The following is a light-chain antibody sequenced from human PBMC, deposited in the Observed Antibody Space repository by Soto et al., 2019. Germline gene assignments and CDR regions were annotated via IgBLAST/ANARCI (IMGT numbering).Light chain of an antibody. J-gene: IGKJ1*01. V-gene: IGKV3-20*01. CDR1: QSVTSSY. CDR2: GAS. Sequence: EIVLTQSPGTLSLXXXXXXXXXXXASQSVTSSYLAWYQQKPGQAPRLLIYGASSRATGIPDRFSGSGSGTEFTLTISSLQSEDFAVYYCQQYNDWWTFGQGTKVDIK. CDR3: QQYNDWWT.